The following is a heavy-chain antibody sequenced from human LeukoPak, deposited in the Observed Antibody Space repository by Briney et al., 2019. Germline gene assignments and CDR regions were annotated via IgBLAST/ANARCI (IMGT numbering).Heavy chain of an antibody. J-gene: IGHJ4*02. CDR2: IYYSGST. Sequence: PSETPSLTCTVSGGSISSYYWSWIRQPPGKGLEWIGYIYYSGSTNYNPSLKSRVTISVDTSKNQFSLKLSSVTAADPAVYYCARQGGGGIYSSGWFRASYYFDYWGQGTLVTVSS. CDR1: GGSISSYY. V-gene: IGHV4-59*08. CDR3: ARQGGGGIYSSGWFRASYYFDY. D-gene: IGHD6-19*01.